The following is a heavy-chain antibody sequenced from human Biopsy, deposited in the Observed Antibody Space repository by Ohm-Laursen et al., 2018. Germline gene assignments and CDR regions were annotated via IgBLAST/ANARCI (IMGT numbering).Heavy chain of an antibody. D-gene: IGHD1-1*01. J-gene: IGHJ4*02. CDR2: MNPKSGKT. CDR3: ARAVRNQLVSEY. CDR1: GYAFIGSY. Sequence: ASVKVSCKPSGYAFIGSYIHWVRQAPGQGPEWMGWMNPKSGKTGYEQKFRGRVTMTSDTSISTAYMELSSLGSEDTAAYYCARAVRNQLVSEYWGQGTLVTVSS. V-gene: IGHV1-8*02.